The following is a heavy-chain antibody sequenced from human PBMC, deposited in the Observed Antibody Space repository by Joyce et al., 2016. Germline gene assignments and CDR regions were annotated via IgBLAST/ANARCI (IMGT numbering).Heavy chain of an antibody. D-gene: IGHD4/OR15-4a*01. J-gene: IGHJ4*02. CDR2: INPNSGNT. V-gene: IGHV1-46*01. CDR1: GYTFPNYY. Sequence: QVHLVQSGAEVKRHGASVKLSCKASGYTFPNYYIHWVRQVPGQGLEWLGVINPNSGNTGHTQKFQGRVTMTKDTSTSTVYVEVRSLRSEDTAVYYCARAHRQMVLVAPPGDYWCQGTLVTVSS. CDR3: ARAHRQMVLVAPPGDY.